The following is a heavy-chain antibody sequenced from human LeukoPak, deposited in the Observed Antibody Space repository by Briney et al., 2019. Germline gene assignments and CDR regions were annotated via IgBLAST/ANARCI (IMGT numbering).Heavy chain of an antibody. CDR3: ARDVNRGVFDM. J-gene: IGHJ3*02. CDR1: GFALDKYW. Sequence: PGGSLRLSCEGSGFALDKYWISWVRQAPGKGLEWVVNIKEDGSEKEFLDSVKGRFTISRDNSKKSVYLQMNSLRAEDTAVYYCARDVNRGVFDMWGQGTRVTVSS. V-gene: IGHV3-7*03. CDR2: IKEDGSEK.